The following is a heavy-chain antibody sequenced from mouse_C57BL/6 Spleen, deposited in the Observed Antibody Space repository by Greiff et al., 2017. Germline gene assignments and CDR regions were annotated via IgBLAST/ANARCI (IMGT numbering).Heavy chain of an antibody. J-gene: IGHJ3*01. V-gene: IGHV1-69*01. D-gene: IGHD2-5*01. Sequence: VQLKQPGAELVMPGASVRLSCKASGYTFTSYWMHWVKQRPGQGLEWIGEIDPSDSYTNYNQKFKGKSTLTVDKSSSTAYMQLSSLTSEDSAVYYCARYYSNYRGPFAYWGQGTLVTVSA. CDR1: GYTFTSYW. CDR2: IDPSDSYT. CDR3: ARYYSNYRGPFAY.